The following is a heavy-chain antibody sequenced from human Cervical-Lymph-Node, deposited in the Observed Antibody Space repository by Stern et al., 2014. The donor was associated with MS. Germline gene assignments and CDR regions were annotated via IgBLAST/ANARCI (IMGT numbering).Heavy chain of an antibody. Sequence: QVQLQESGPGLVKPSGPLSLTCAVSGGSISRSHWWSWVRQPPGKGLEWIGEISHSGTTNYNPSLKSRVTISLDKSKSQFSLNLSSVTAADTAVYYCARAPGTLQLPYQFDYWGQGTLVTVSS. D-gene: IGHD1-1*01. J-gene: IGHJ4*02. CDR3: ARAPGTLQLPYQFDY. CDR1: GGSISRSHW. V-gene: IGHV4-4*02. CDR2: ISHSGTT.